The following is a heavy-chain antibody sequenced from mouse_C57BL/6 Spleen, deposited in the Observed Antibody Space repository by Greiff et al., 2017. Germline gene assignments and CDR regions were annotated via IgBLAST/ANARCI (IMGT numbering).Heavy chain of an antibody. CDR2: IDPPDSYT. Sequence: QVQLQQPGAELVMPGASVKLSCKASGYTFTSYWMHWVKQRPGQGLEWIGAIDPPDSYTNYNQKFKGKSTLTVDKSSSTAYMQLSSLTSEDSAVYYCAIGDSNSSYWGQGTTLTVSS. D-gene: IGHD2-5*01. J-gene: IGHJ2*01. CDR1: GYTFTSYW. V-gene: IGHV1-69*01. CDR3: AIGDSNSSY.